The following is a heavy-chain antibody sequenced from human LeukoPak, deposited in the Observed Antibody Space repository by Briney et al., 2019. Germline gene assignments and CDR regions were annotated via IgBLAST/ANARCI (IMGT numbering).Heavy chain of an antibody. CDR2: MNPNSGNT. Sequence: ALVKVSCKASGYTFTSYDINWVRQATGQGLEWMGWMNPNSGNTGYAQKFQGRVTMTRNTSISTAYMELSSLRSEDTAVYYCARRGGFTMVREVLPYWGQGTLVTVSS. CDR3: ARRGGFTMVREVLPY. D-gene: IGHD3-10*01. J-gene: IGHJ4*02. CDR1: GYTFTSYD. V-gene: IGHV1-8*01.